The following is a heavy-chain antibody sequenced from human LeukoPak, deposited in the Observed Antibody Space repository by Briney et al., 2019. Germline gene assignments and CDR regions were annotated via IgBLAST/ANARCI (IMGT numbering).Heavy chain of an antibody. V-gene: IGHV1-69*04. J-gene: IGHJ6*02. D-gene: IGHD1-14*01. CDR3: ASIAESTPGNHQEYYGMDV. Sequence: SVKVSCKASGGTFSSYAISWVRQAPGQGLEWMGRIIPIFGIANYAQKFQGGATITADKSTSTAYMELSSLRSEDTAVYYCASIAESTPGNHQEYYGMDVWGQGTTVTVSS. CDR1: GGTFSSYA. CDR2: IIPIFGIA.